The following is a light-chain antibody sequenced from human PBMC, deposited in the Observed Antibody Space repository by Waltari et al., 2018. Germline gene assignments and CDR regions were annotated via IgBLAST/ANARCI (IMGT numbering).Light chain of an antibody. Sequence: SYELTQPPSVSVSPGQTDSITCSGDKLGDKYACWYQQKPGQSPVLVIYQDNKRPSGIPERFSGSNSGNTATLTISGTQAMDEADYYCQAWDSSTAVYVFGTGTKVTVL. CDR2: QDN. CDR1: KLGDKY. V-gene: IGLV3-1*01. CDR3: QAWDSSTAVYV. J-gene: IGLJ1*01.